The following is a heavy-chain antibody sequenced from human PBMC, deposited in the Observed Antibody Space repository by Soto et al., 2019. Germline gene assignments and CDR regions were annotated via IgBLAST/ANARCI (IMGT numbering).Heavy chain of an antibody. CDR2: VYNSGST. CDR3: ARDRASPGIAVAGYYYYGMDV. CDR1: GGSISSNY. V-gene: IGHV4-59*12. D-gene: IGHD6-19*01. J-gene: IGHJ6*02. Sequence: SETLSLTCTVSGGSISSNYWTWIRQPPGKGLEWIGYVYNSGSTNYNPSLKSRVTISEDTSKSQFSLKLSSVTAADTAVYYCARDRASPGIAVAGYYYYGMDVWGQGTTVTVSS.